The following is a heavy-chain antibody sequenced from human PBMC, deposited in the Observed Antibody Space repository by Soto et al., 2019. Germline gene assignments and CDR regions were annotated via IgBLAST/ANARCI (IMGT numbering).Heavy chain of an antibody. CDR3: ARDGTLYDSSAYYYLY. CDR1: GGTFSRYT. V-gene: IGHV1-69*13. CDR2: ITPMFGTP. J-gene: IGHJ4*02. Sequence: EASVKVSCKASGGTFSRYTITWVRQAPGQGLEWMGGITPMFGTPNYAQKFQGRVTITADESTSTAYMELSSLRSEGTAMYYCARDGTLYDSSAYYYLYWGQGTLVTVSS. D-gene: IGHD3-22*01.